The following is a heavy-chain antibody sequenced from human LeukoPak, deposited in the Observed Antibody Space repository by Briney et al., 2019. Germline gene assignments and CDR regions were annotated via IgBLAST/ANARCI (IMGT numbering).Heavy chain of an antibody. D-gene: IGHD3-22*01. Sequence: GGSLRLSCAASGFTFSSYAMSWVRQAPGKGLEWVSAISGSGGSTYYADSVKGRFTISRDNSKNTLYLQMNSLRAEDTAVYYCAKDRYYYDSSGYLSDYWGQGTPVTVSS. V-gene: IGHV3-23*01. J-gene: IGHJ4*02. CDR2: ISGSGGST. CDR1: GFTFSSYA. CDR3: AKDRYYYDSSGYLSDY.